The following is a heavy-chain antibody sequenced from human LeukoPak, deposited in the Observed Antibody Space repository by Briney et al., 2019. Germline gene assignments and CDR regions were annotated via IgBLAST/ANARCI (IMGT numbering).Heavy chain of an antibody. J-gene: IGHJ3*02. D-gene: IGHD5-24*01. CDR2: ISYDGSNK. CDR1: GFTFSSYA. Sequence: GRSLRLSCAASGFTFSSYAMHWVRQAPGKGLEWVAVISYDGSNKYYADSVKGRFTISRDNSKNTLYLQMNSLRAEDTAVYYCARVKKEIIDAFDIWGQGTMVTVSS. V-gene: IGHV3-30*04. CDR3: ARVKKEIIDAFDI.